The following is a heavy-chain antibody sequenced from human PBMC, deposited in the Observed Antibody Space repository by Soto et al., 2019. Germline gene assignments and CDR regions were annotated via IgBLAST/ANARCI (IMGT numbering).Heavy chain of an antibody. J-gene: IGHJ4*02. D-gene: IGHD5-18*01. CDR2: IYYSGST. CDR1: GGSISSGDYY. CDR3: ARGSGYSYGYGDY. Sequence: SETLSLTCTVSGGSISSGDYYWSWIRQHPGKGLEWIGYIYYSGSTYYNPSLKSRVTISVDTSKNQFSLKLSSVTAADTAVYYCARGSGYSYGYGDYWGQGTLVTVSS. V-gene: IGHV4-31*03.